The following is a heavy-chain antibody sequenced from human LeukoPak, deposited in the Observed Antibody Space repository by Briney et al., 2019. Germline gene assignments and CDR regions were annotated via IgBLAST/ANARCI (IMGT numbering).Heavy chain of an antibody. CDR2: INSDGSSI. CDR1: GFSFSTSW. J-gene: IGHJ4*02. V-gene: IGHV3-74*01. D-gene: IGHD3-10*01. Sequence: GGSLRLSCTASGFSFSTSWMHWVRQAPGKGLVWVSRINSDGSSISYADSVKGRFTISRDNAKNTLYLQMNSLRAEDTAVYYCARDQNGDLGDYWGQGTLVTVSS. CDR3: ARDQNGDLGDY.